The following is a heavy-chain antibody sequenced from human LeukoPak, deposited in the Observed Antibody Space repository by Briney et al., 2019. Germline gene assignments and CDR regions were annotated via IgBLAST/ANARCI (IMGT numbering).Heavy chain of an antibody. D-gene: IGHD3-10*01. V-gene: IGHV4-39*07. CDR1: GGSIDNNDYY. CDR2: IYYNGDA. J-gene: IGHJ5*02. Sequence: SETLSLTCTVSGGSIDNNDYYWGWIRQPPGRGLEWIGSIYYNGDAYYNPSLRSRVTISVETSKNQFSLKLKSVTAADTAVYYCARGGYYGSGNDFRFDPWGQGTLVTVSS. CDR3: ARGGYYGSGNDFRFDP.